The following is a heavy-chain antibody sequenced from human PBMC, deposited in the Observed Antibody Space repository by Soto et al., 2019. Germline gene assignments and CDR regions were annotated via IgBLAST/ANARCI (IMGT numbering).Heavy chain of an antibody. CDR2: IYYSGST. CDR1: GGSISSSSYY. V-gene: IGHV4-39*01. CDR3: ARPTTRRGADY. D-gene: IGHD3-10*01. Sequence: QLQLQESGPGLVKPSETLSLTCTVSGGSISSSSYYWGWIRQPPGKGLEWIGSIYYSGSTYYNPSLKSRVTISVDTSKNQFSLKLSSVTAADTAVYYCARPTTRRGADYWGQGTLVTVSS. J-gene: IGHJ4*02.